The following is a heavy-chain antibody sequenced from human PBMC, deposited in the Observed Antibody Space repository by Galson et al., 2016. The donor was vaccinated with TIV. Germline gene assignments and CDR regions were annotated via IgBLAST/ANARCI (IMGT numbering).Heavy chain of an antibody. CDR1: GGSISSGSYF. Sequence: TLSLTCTVSGGSISSGSYFWSWIRQPAGNGLEWIGRIYANGNTHYSPSLRSRVTMSVDASKKQISLRLSSVTAADTAVYFCANDYGAGYFDHWGQGAVVTVSS. V-gene: IGHV4-61*02. J-gene: IGHJ4*02. CDR2: IYANGNT. D-gene: IGHD4-17*01. CDR3: ANDYGAGYFDH.